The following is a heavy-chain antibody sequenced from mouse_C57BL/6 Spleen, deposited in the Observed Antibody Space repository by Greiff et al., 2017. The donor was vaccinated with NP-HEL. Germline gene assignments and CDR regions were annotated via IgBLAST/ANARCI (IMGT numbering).Heavy chain of an antibody. CDR1: GYTFTSYW. V-gene: IGHV1-53*01. J-gene: IGHJ4*01. D-gene: IGHD2-3*01. CDR2: INPSNGGT. CDR3: ARSDDGYYYYYAMDY. Sequence: VQLQQSGTELVKPGASVKLSCKASGYTFTSYWMHWVKQRPGQGLEWIGNINPSNGGTNYNEKFKSKATLTVDKSSSTAYMQLSSLTSEDSAVYYCARSDDGYYYYYAMDYWGQGTSVTVSS.